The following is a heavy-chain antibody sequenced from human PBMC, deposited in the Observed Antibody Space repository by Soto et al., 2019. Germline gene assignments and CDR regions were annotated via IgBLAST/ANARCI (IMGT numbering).Heavy chain of an antibody. V-gene: IGHV4-34*01. Sequence: QVQLQQWGAGLLKPSETLSLTCTVNGGSLTGYYWSWIRQPPGKGLEWIGEIKDGGSTNYSPSLRGRVTISADASQNHCSLRLTSVTAADTAVYFCARGQEGIVATHWDQGTLVTVSS. D-gene: IGHD5-12*01. J-gene: IGHJ4*02. CDR2: IKDGGST. CDR1: GGSLTGYY. CDR3: ARGQEGIVATH.